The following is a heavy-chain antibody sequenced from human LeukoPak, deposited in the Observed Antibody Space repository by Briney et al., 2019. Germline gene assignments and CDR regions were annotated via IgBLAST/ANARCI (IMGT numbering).Heavy chain of an antibody. D-gene: IGHD6-19*01. CDR2: IKQDGSEK. CDR1: GFTFSSYW. CDR3: AKDHLPGIVVADRDY. V-gene: IGHV3-7*03. Sequence: GGSLRLSCAASGFTFSSYWMSWVRQAPGKGPEWVANIKQDGSEKYYVDSVKGRFTISRDNAKNSLYLQMNSLRAEDTAVYYCAKDHLPGIVVADRDYWGQGTLVTVSS. J-gene: IGHJ4*02.